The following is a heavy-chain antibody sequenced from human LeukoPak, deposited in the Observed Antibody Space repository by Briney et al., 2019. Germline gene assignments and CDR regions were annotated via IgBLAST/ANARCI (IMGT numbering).Heavy chain of an antibody. CDR1: GYTFTSYD. Sequence: ASVKVSCKASGYTFTSYDINWVRRATGQGLEWMGWMNPNSGNTGYAQKFQGRVTMTRNTSISTAYMELSSLRSEDTAVYYCARGHYYGSGSYHKPLFDYWGQGTLVTVSS. V-gene: IGHV1-8*01. J-gene: IGHJ4*02. CDR2: MNPNSGNT. CDR3: ARGHYYGSGSYHKPLFDY. D-gene: IGHD3-10*01.